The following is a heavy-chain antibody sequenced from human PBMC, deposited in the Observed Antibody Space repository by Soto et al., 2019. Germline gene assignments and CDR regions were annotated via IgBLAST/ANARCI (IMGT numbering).Heavy chain of an antibody. V-gene: IGHV4-34*01. CDR3: ARVPRGSSYYYYYMDV. CDR2: INHSGST. D-gene: IGHD3-10*01. J-gene: IGHJ6*03. Sequence: SETLSLTCAVYGGSFSGYYWSWIRQPPGKGLEWIGEINHSGSTNYNPSLKSRVTISVDTSKNQFSLKLSSVTAADTAVYYCARVPRGSSYYYYYMDVWGKGTTVTVSS. CDR1: GGSFSGYY.